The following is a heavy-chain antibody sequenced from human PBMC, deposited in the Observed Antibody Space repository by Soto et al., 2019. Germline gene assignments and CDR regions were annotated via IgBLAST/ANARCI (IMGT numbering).Heavy chain of an antibody. V-gene: IGHV4-34*01. Sequence: TSETLSLTCAVYGGSFSGYYWSWIRQPPGKGLEWIGEINHSGSTNYNPSLKSRVTISVDTSKNQFSLKLSSVTAADTAVYYCARSGYYYVGRCFAPWGQGTLVTSPQ. D-gene: IGHD3-22*01. J-gene: IGHJ5*02. CDR1: GGSFSGYY. CDR2: INHSGST. CDR3: ARSGYYYVGRCFAP.